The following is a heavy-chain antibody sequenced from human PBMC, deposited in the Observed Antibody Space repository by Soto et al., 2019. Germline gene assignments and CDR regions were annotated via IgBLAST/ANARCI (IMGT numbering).Heavy chain of an antibody. Sequence: GPGPGGSSETLSLTCTVSGGSVSSGSYYWSWIRQPPGKGLEWIGYIYYSGSTNYNPSLKSRVTISVDTSKNQFSLKLSSVTAADTAVYYCAMQSRIMITFGGVIAEDYWGQGTLVTVSS. CDR1: GGSVSSGSYY. V-gene: IGHV4-61*01. CDR2: IYYSGST. CDR3: AMQSRIMITFGGVIAEDY. D-gene: IGHD3-16*02. J-gene: IGHJ4*02.